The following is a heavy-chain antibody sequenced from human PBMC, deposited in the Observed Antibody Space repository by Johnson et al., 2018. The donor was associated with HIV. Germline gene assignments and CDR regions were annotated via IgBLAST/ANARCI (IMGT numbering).Heavy chain of an antibody. J-gene: IGHJ3*02. CDR1: GFTFSSYA. V-gene: IGHV3-30*19. D-gene: IGHD2-15*01. CDR3: AGGRIGAFDI. Sequence: QLVESGGGVVQPGGSLRLSCEASGFTFSSYAMHWVRQAPGKGLEWVAVISFDGSNKYYADSVQGRFTISRDNSKNTLYLQMNSLRAEDTALYYCAGGRIGAFDIWGQGTMVTVYS. CDR2: ISFDGSNK.